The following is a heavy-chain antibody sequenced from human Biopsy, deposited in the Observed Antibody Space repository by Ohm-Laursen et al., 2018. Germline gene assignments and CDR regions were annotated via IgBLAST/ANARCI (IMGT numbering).Heavy chain of an antibody. Sequence: GASVKVSCKASGYTFTNYGISWVRQAPGQGLEWMGWISPYNGDTDYAQKLQGRLTMTTDTSTSTAYMELRSLRSDDTAVYYCARDRPSVSTYGVDWGQGTLVTVSS. CDR2: ISPYNGDT. CDR3: ARDRPSVSTYGVD. V-gene: IGHV1-18*01. J-gene: IGHJ4*02. CDR1: GYTFTNYG. D-gene: IGHD3-3*01.